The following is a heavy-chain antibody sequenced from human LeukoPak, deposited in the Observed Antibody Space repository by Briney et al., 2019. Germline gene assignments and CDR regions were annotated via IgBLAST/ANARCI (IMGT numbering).Heavy chain of an antibody. Sequence: ASVKVSCKASGYTFNSYGISWVRQAPGQGLERMGWISAYNGNTNYAQRVQGRLTMTTDTSTSTAYMELRSLRSDDTAVYYCARDASRATYYYDSSAFYSDYWGQGTLVTVSS. CDR2: ISAYNGNT. CDR1: GYTFNSYG. V-gene: IGHV1-18*01. CDR3: ARDASRATYYYDSSAFYSDY. D-gene: IGHD3-22*01. J-gene: IGHJ4*02.